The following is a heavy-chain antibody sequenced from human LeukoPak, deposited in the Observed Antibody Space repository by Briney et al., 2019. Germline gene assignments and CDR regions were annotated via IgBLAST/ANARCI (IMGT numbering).Heavy chain of an antibody. CDR3: ARHSGSGSLSRPFDP. CDR1: GGSVTSGGFY. V-gene: IGHV4-39*01. Sequence: SETLSLTCSVSGGSVTSGGFYWGWLRQPPGKGPEWIGTIYYTGSTYYNPSLQSRVTISIDTSKNQFSLRLTSVTATDTAVYHCARHSGSGSLSRPFDPWGQGTLVTVSS. CDR2: IYYTGST. J-gene: IGHJ5*02. D-gene: IGHD3-10*01.